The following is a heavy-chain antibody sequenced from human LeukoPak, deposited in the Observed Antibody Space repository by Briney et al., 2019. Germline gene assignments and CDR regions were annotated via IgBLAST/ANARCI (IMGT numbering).Heavy chain of an antibody. D-gene: IGHD3-22*01. Sequence: SETLSLTCAVYGGSFSGYYWSWIRQPPGKGLEWIGEINHSGSTNYNPSLKSRVTISVDTSKNQFSLKLSSVTAADTAVYYCAREGPTGDYYDSRTIAIDDAFDIWGQGTMVTVSS. J-gene: IGHJ3*02. V-gene: IGHV4-34*01. CDR2: INHSGST. CDR3: AREGPTGDYYDSRTIAIDDAFDI. CDR1: GGSFSGYY.